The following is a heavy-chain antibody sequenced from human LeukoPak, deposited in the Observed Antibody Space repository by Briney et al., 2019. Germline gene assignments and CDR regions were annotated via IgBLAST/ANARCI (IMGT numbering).Heavy chain of an antibody. CDR3: TRDPDA. Sequence: SGGSLRLSCAASGFTVSNYYVSWVRKAPGKGLEWVSVIYSGGDTYYADSVKGRFTLSRDNSKNTLYLQMNSLRAEDTAVYYCTRDPDAWGQGTLVTVSS. V-gene: IGHV3-66*01. J-gene: IGHJ5*02. CDR1: GFTVSNYY. CDR2: IYSGGDT.